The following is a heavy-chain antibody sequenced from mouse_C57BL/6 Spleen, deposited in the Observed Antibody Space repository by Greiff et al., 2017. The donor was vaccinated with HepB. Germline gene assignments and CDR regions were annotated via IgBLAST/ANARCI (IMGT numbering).Heavy chain of an antibody. CDR3: ARKLTGLDY. CDR2: IYPGSGST. CDR1: GYTFTSSW. D-gene: IGHD4-1*01. Sequence: QVQLQQPGAELVKPGASVKMSCKASGYTFTSSWITWVKPGPGQGLEWIGDIYPGSGSTNYNEKFKSKATLTVDTSSSTAYMQLSSLTSEDSAVYYCARKLTGLDYWGQGTTLTVSS. V-gene: IGHV1-55*01. J-gene: IGHJ2*01.